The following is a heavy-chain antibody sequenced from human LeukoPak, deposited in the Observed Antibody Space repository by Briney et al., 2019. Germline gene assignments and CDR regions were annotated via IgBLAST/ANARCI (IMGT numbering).Heavy chain of an antibody. J-gene: IGHJ4*02. D-gene: IGHD3-22*01. CDR3: ARDIVGNYYDSSGQDY. V-gene: IGHV4-61*02. Sequence: SQTLSLTCTVSGGSISGGSYYWSWIRQPAGKGLEWIGRIYTSGSTNYNPSLKSRVTISVDTSKNQFSLKLSSVTAADTAVYHCARDIVGNYYDSSGQDYWGQGTLVTVSS. CDR2: IYTSGST. CDR1: GGSISGGSYY.